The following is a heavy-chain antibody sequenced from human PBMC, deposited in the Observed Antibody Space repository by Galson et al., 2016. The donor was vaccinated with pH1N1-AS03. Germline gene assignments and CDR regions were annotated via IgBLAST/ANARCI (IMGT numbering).Heavy chain of an antibody. CDR3: ARHRIGWSGALTYWPFDL. CDR2: ISVYNGDT. CDR1: NHTFTAYS. V-gene: IGHV1-18*01. J-gene: IGHJ2*01. Sequence: SVKVSCKASNHTFTAYSISWVRQAPGQGLEWMAWISVYNGDTKYAEKFQGRVTMTTDTSANTAYMELRSLRSDDTAVYYCARHRIGWSGALTYWPFDLWGRGTLVTVSS. D-gene: IGHD6-19*01.